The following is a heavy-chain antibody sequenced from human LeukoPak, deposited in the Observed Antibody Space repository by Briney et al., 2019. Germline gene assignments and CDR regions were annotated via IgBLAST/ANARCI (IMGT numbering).Heavy chain of an antibody. Sequence: GGTLRLSCAASGFTFSSYAMNWVRQAPGKGLEWVSSITSTGSYIYYADSVKGRFTVSRDNAKNSLSLQMNSLRGEDTAVYYCARGSTAMVTSWFDPWGQGTLVTVSS. CDR3: ARGSTAMVTSWFDP. V-gene: IGHV3-21*01. D-gene: IGHD5-18*01. J-gene: IGHJ5*02. CDR1: GFTFSSYA. CDR2: ITSTGSYI.